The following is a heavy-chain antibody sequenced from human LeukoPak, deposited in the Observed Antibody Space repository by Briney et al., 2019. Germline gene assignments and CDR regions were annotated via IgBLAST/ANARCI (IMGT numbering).Heavy chain of an antibody. J-gene: IGHJ4*02. CDR2: ISESGSAT. CDR1: GFSFSNYA. Sequence: GGSLRLSCAASGFSFSNYAMYWVRQAPGKGLEWVSAISESGSATYYADSVKGRFTISRDNSKNTLYLQMNSLRAEDTAVYYCARELGGLAFDYWGQGTLVTVSS. CDR3: ARELGGLAFDY. D-gene: IGHD3-10*01. V-gene: IGHV3-23*01.